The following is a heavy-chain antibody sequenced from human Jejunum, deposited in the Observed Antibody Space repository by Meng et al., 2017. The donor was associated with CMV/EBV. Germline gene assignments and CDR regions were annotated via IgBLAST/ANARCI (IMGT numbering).Heavy chain of an antibody. V-gene: IGHV4-61*01. CDR2: IYYSGST. Sequence: TVSGGSVSSGSSYWSWIRQPPGKGLEWIGFIYYSGSTNYNPSLKSRVTISVDTSKNQFSLKLSSVTAADTAVYYCARDVYGYYFNYWGQGTLVTVSS. CDR3: ARDVYGYYFNY. CDR1: GGSVSSGSSY. J-gene: IGHJ4*02. D-gene: IGHD5/OR15-5a*01.